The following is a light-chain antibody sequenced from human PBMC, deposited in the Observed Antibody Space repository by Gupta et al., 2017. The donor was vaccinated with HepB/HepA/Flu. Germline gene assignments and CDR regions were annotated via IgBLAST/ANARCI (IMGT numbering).Light chain of an antibody. CDR3: SSSDSSLSDWV. V-gene: IGLV1-40*01. J-gene: IGLJ3*02. CDR1: SPNIGAGYD. CDR2: GNS. Sequence: QSVLTQPLSVSGASGQRVTIPWTGSSPNIGAGYDVHWYQQHPGTAPKLLIYGNSNRPSGVPARFSGSKSGTSASLGITGLQSGEEADYYCSSSDSSLSDWVFGAGTKLTVL.